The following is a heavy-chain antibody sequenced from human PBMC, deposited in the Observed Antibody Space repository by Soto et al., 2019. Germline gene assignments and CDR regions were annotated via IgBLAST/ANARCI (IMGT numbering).Heavy chain of an antibody. CDR1: GYTFTSYG. D-gene: IGHD3-22*01. Sequence: ASVKVSCKASGYTFTSYGISWVRQAPGQGLEWMGWISAYNGNTNYAQKLQGRVTMTRDTSMSTAYMELSSLRSEDTAVYYCARDRGPSSGYYPYWFDPWGQGTLVTVSS. V-gene: IGHV1-18*01. J-gene: IGHJ5*02. CDR2: ISAYNGNT. CDR3: ARDRGPSSGYYPYWFDP.